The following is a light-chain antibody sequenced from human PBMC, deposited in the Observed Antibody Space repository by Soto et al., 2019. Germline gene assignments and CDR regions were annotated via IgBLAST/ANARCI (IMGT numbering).Light chain of an antibody. V-gene: IGKV3-15*01. CDR2: GAS. J-gene: IGKJ1*01. CDR3: QHYNNWPPWT. CDR1: QSVSSSH. Sequence: EIVLTQSPGTLSLSPGERATLSCRASQSVSSSHLAWYQHKPGQAPRLLIYGASNRATGIPARFSGSGSGTELTLTISTLQSEDFAIYYCQHYNNWPPWTFGQGTKVDIK.